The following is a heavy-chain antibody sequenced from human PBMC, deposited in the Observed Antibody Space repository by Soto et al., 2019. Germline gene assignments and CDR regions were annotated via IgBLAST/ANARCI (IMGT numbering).Heavy chain of an antibody. V-gene: IGHV3-33*01. J-gene: IGHJ6*03. D-gene: IGHD5-12*01. CDR1: GFTFSSYG. CDR3: ARDRATVDIVATITGYYYYYMDV. Sequence: QVQLVESGGGVVQPGRSLRLSCAASGFTFSSYGMHWVRQAPGKGLEWVAVIWYDGSNKYYADSVKGRFTISRDNSKNTLYLQMNSLRAEDTAVYYCARDRATVDIVATITGYYYYYMDVWGKGTTVTVSS. CDR2: IWYDGSNK.